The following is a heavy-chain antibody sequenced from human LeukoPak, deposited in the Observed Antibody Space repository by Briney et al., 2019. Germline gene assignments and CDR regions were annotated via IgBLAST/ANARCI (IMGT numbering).Heavy chain of an antibody. CDR3: AKAYWDYGDYFDY. CDR1: GFTFSAYS. J-gene: IGHJ4*02. D-gene: IGHD4-17*01. CDR2: ISWNSGSI. Sequence: GGSLRLSCAASGFTFSAYSMNWVRQAPGKGLEWVSGISWNSGSIGYADSVKGRFTISRDNAKNSLYLQMNSLRAEDTALYYCAKAYWDYGDYFDYWGQGTLVTVSS. V-gene: IGHV3-9*01.